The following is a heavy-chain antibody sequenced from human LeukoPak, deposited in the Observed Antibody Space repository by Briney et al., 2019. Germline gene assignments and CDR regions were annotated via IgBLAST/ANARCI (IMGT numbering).Heavy chain of an antibody. CDR3: ARADGTGGPYDY. CDR2: IYSGDST. CDR1: GFTVSSNY. J-gene: IGHJ4*02. V-gene: IGHV3-53*01. Sequence: GGSLRLSCAVSGFTVSSNYMSWVRQAPGKELEWVSVIYSGDSTHYADSVKGRFTISRDNSKNTLFLQMNSLRAEDTAVYYCARADGTGGPYDYWGQGTLVTVSS. D-gene: IGHD3/OR15-3a*01.